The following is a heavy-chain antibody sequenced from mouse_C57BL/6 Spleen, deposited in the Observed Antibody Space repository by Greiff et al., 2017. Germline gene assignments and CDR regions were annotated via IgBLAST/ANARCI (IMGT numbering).Heavy chain of an antibody. J-gene: IGHJ3*01. CDR2: IHPSDSDT. CDR3: ARELWYSWFAY. D-gene: IGHD2-1*01. Sequence: QVQLKQPGAELVKPGASVKVSCKASGYTFTSYWMHWVKQRPGQGLEWIGRIHPSDSDTNYNQKFKGKATLTVDKSSSTAYMQLSSLTSEDSAVYYCARELWYSWFAYWGQGTLVTVSA. V-gene: IGHV1-74*01. CDR1: GYTFTSYW.